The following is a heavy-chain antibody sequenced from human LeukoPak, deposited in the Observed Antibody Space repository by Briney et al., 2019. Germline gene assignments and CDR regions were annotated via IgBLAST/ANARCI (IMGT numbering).Heavy chain of an antibody. CDR2: INPNSGGT. D-gene: IGHD3-22*01. V-gene: IGHV1-2*06. J-gene: IGHJ4*02. CDR3: ARDDYSSGYYLDY. CDR1: GYTFTGYY. Sequence: GASVKVSCKASGYTFTGYYTHWSRQAPGQGLEWMGRINPNSGGTNYAQKFQGRVTMTRDTSISTAYMELSRLRSDDTAVYYCARDDYSSGYYLDYWGQGTLVTVSS.